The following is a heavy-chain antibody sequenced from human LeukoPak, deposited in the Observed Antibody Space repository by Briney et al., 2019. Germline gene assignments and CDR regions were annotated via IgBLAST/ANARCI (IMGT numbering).Heavy chain of an antibody. CDR2: IRYDGSNK. Sequence: GGSLRLSCAASGFTFSSYGMHWVRQAPGKGLEWAAFIRYDGSNKYYADSVKGRFTISRDNSKNTLYLQMNSLRAEDTAVYYCARRAGAYSHPYDYWGQGTLVTVSS. J-gene: IGHJ4*02. CDR1: GFTFSSYG. CDR3: ARRAGAYSHPYDY. V-gene: IGHV3-30*02. D-gene: IGHD4/OR15-4a*01.